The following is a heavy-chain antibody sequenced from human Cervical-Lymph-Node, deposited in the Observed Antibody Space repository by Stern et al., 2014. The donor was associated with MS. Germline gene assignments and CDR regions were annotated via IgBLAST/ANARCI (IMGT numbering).Heavy chain of an antibody. D-gene: IGHD2-15*01. Sequence: EMQLVESGGGLVQPGGSLRLSCEASGFSFSGYWMTWVRQAPGKGLEWVANIKRDGSEKYLVDSVKGRFSISRDNTKNSVYLQMNSLRAEDTAVYYCARYFCGGGNGYYPQTRYYYGMDVWGQGTTVTVSS. V-gene: IGHV3-7*01. CDR1: GFSFSGYW. CDR3: ARYFCGGGNGYYPQTRYYYGMDV. CDR2: IKRDGSEK. J-gene: IGHJ6*02.